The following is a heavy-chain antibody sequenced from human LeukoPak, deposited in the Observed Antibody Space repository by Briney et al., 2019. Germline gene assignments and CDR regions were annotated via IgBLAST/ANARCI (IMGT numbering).Heavy chain of an antibody. Sequence: GGSLRLSCAASGFTFSTYSMNWVRQAPGKGLEWVSYISTSSSTMYYADSVKGRFTISRDNAKNSLYLQMNSLRAEDTAVYYCAKTGGSYSPYYFDYWGQGTLVTVSS. V-gene: IGHV3-48*04. D-gene: IGHD1-26*01. CDR2: ISTSSSTM. J-gene: IGHJ4*02. CDR1: GFTFSTYS. CDR3: AKTGGSYSPYYFDY.